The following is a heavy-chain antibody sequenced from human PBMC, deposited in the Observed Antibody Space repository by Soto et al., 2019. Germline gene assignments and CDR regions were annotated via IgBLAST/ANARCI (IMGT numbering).Heavy chain of an antibody. V-gene: IGHV1-46*01. Sequence: QVQLVQSGAEVKKSGASVKLSCKASGYTFTNYYIHWVRQAPGEGIEWMAIINANGGSTNYAQKCQGRVTLTRDTSTSTVYMALSSLKSEDTAVYYCARGLAPCDYWGQGTLVTVSS. CDR3: ARGLAPCDY. CDR1: GYTFTNYY. D-gene: IGHD3-3*02. CDR2: INANGGST. J-gene: IGHJ4*02.